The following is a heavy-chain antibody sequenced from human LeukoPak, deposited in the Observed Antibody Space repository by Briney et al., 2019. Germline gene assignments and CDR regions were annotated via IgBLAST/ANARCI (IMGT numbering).Heavy chain of an antibody. CDR3: ASIIRYDYDSSGFPSG. CDR2: ISSSSSYI. J-gene: IGHJ4*02. CDR1: EFTFSSYE. V-gene: IGHV3-21*01. D-gene: IGHD3-22*01. Sequence: GGSLRLSCAASEFTFSSYEMNWVRQAPGKGLEWVSAISSSSSYIYYADSVKGRFTISRDNAKNSLYLQMNSLRAEDTAVYYCASIIRYDYDSSGFPSGWGQGTLVTVSS.